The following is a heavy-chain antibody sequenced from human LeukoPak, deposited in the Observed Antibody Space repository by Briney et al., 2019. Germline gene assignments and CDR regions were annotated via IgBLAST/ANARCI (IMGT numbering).Heavy chain of an antibody. V-gene: IGHV3-21*01. CDR3: ARNGGIRLLSDAFDI. CDR1: GFTFSGYT. J-gene: IGHJ3*02. Sequence: PGGSLRLSCAASGFTFSGYTMNWVRQAPGKGLAWVSSISGSSSYIYYADSVKGRLTISRDNARNSLYLQMNSLRAEDTAVYYCARNGGIRLLSDAFDIWGQGTMVTVSS. D-gene: IGHD2-15*01. CDR2: ISGSSSYI.